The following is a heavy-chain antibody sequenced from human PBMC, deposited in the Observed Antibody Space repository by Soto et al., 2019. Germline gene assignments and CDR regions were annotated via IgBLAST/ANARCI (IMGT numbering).Heavy chain of an antibody. CDR2: FDPEDGET. CDR3: ATKATGGYSSGWYVDY. J-gene: IGHJ4*02. CDR1: GYTLTELS. D-gene: IGHD6-19*01. Sequence: GASVKVSCKVSGYTLTELSMHWVRQAPGKGLEWMGGFDPEDGETIYAQKFQGRVIMTEDTSTDTAYMELSSLRSEDTAVYYCATKATGGYSSGWYVDYWGQGTLVTVSS. V-gene: IGHV1-24*01.